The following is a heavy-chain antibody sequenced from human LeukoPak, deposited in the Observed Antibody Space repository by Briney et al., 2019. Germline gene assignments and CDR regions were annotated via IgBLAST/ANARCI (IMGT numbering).Heavy chain of an antibody. CDR3: AKVPRRYCSGGSCYGMDV. Sequence: GGSLRLSCAASGFTFSSYGMHWVRQAPGKGLEWVAVISYDGSNKYYADSVKGRFTISRDNSKNTLYLQMNSLRAEDTAVYYCAKVPRRYCSGGSCYGMDVWGQGTTVTVSS. J-gene: IGHJ6*02. CDR2: ISYDGSNK. V-gene: IGHV3-30*18. D-gene: IGHD2-15*01. CDR1: GFTFSSYG.